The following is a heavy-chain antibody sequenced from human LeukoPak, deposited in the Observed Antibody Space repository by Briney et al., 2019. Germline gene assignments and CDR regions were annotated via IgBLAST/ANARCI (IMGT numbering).Heavy chain of an antibody. V-gene: IGHV1-18*01. CDR3: ARDSGSDGYYYYGMDV. CDR1: GYTFTSYG. Sequence: GASVMVSCKASGYTFTSYGISWVRQAPGQGLEWMGWISAYNGNTNYAQKLQGRVTMTTDTSTSTAYMELRSLRSDDTAVYYCARDSGSDGYYYYGMDVWGQGTTVTVSS. D-gene: IGHD1-26*01. CDR2: ISAYNGNT. J-gene: IGHJ6*02.